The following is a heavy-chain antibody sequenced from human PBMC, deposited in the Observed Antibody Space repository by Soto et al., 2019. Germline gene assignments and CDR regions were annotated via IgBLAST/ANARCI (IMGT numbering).Heavy chain of an antibody. V-gene: IGHV3-23*01. CDR1: GFTFSIYA. J-gene: IGHJ4*02. Sequence: GGSLRLSCAASGFTFSIYAMSWVRQAPGKGLEWVSTIGGSGGGASYADIVRGRFTISRDNSQNTLYLQMYSLRAEDTAVYYCAKDAPGSGWLSDYWGQGTLVTVSS. CDR3: AKDAPGSGWLSDY. CDR2: IGGSGGGA. D-gene: IGHD3-22*01.